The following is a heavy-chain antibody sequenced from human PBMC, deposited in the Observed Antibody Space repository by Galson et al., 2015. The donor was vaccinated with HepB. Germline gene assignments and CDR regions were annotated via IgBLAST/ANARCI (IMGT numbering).Heavy chain of an antibody. D-gene: IGHD3-16*01. Sequence: SLRLSCAASGFTFSSYGMHWVRQAPGKGLEWVAVIWYDGSNKYYADSVKGRFTISRDNSKNTLYLQMNSLRAEDTAVYYCARDMIFYYFDYWGQGTLVTVSS. J-gene: IGHJ4*02. V-gene: IGHV3-33*08. CDR2: IWYDGSNK. CDR3: ARDMIFYYFDY. CDR1: GFTFSSYG.